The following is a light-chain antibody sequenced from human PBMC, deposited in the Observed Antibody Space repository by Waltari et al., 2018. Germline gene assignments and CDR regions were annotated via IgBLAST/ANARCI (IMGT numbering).Light chain of an antibody. CDR2: QAS. CDR1: QSISSW. V-gene: IGKV1-5*03. J-gene: IGKJ1*01. Sequence: DIQMIQSPSTLSASVGDRVTITCRASQSISSWLAWYQQKPGKAPKLLIYQASTLENGVPSRFSGSGSGTEFTLTISSLQPDDFATYYCQQYNNWTFGQGTKVEIK. CDR3: QQYNNWT.